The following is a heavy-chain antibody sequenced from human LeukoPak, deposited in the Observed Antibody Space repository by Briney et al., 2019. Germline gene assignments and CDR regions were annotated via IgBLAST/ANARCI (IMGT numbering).Heavy chain of an antibody. D-gene: IGHD4-11*01. CDR3: ARSTTVTTAGNY. J-gene: IGHJ4*02. V-gene: IGHV1-2*02. CDR1: GYTFTGYY. Sequence: ASVKVSCKASGYTFTGYYMHWVRQAPGQGLEWMGWINPNSGGTNYAQKLQGRVTMTTDTSTSTAYMELRSLRSDDTAVYYCARSTTVTTAGNYWGQGTLVTVSS. CDR2: INPNSGGT.